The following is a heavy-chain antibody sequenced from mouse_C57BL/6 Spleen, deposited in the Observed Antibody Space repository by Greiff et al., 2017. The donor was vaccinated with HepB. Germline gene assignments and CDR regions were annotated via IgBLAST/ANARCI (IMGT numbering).Heavy chain of an antibody. J-gene: IGHJ4*01. CDR1: GYTFTDYN. CDR2: INPNNGGT. CDR3: ARMITQYYYAMDY. D-gene: IGHD2-4*01. Sequence: VQLKQSGPELVKPGASVKIPCKASGYTFTDYNMDWVKQSHGKSLEWIGDINPNNGGTIYNQKFKGKATLTVDKSSSTAYMELRSLTSEDTAVYYCARMITQYYYAMDYWGQGTSVTVSS. V-gene: IGHV1-18*01.